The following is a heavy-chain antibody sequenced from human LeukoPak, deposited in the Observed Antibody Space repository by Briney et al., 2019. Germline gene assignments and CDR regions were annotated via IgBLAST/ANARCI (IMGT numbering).Heavy chain of an antibody. Sequence: GASVKVSCKASGYTFTSYYMHWVRQAPGQGLEWMGIINPSGGSTSYAQKFQGRVTMSRDTSTSTVYMELSSLRSEDTAVYYCARTMVRGVTPDYWGQGTLVTVSS. D-gene: IGHD3-10*01. CDR2: INPSGGST. CDR3: ARTMVRGVTPDY. CDR1: GYTFTSYY. J-gene: IGHJ4*02. V-gene: IGHV1-46*01.